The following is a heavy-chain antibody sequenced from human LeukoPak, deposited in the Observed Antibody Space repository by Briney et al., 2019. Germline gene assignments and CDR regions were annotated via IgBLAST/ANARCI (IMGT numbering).Heavy chain of an antibody. CDR2: IYTSGST. CDR3: AREGQQLLRSNAFDI. CDR1: GGSISSYY. D-gene: IGHD6-13*01. Sequence: SSETLSLTCTVSGGSISSYYWSWIRQPAGKGLEWIGRIYTSGSTNYNPSLKSRVTMSVDTSKNQFSLKLSSVTAADTAVYYCAREGQQLLRSNAFDIWGQGTMVTVSS. V-gene: IGHV4-4*07. J-gene: IGHJ3*02.